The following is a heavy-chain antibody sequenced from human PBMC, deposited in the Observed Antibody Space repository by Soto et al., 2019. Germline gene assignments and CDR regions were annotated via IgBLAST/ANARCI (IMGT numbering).Heavy chain of an antibody. CDR3: ARESMGYYGSGTLYYYYGMDV. J-gene: IGHJ6*02. V-gene: IGHV1-18*01. CDR1: GYTFTSYG. CDR2: ISAYNGNT. Sequence: XSVKVSCTASGYTFTSYGTIWVRQAPGQGLEWMGWISAYNGNTNYAQKLQGRVTMTTDTSTSTAYMELRSLRSDDTAVYYCARESMGYYGSGTLYYYYGMDVWGQGTTVTVSS. D-gene: IGHD3-10*01.